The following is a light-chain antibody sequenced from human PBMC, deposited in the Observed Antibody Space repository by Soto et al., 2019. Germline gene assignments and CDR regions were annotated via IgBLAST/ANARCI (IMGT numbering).Light chain of an antibody. CDR3: HQYDKFPPA. CDR2: AAS. J-gene: IGKJ5*01. CDR1: QAVGNS. Sequence: DIQMTQSPASLSASVGDRVTITCQASQAVGNSVNWYQQIPGKAPKLLIFAASNLEPGVSSRFSGSGSGTDFSFTISSLQPEDFATYYCHQYDKFPPALGQGTRLDIK. V-gene: IGKV1-33*01.